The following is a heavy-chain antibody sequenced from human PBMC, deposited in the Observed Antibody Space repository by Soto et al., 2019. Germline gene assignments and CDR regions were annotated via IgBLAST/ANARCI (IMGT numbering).Heavy chain of an antibody. D-gene: IGHD5-12*01. Sequence: GGSLRLSCTASGFTFNSYWLHWVRQVPGKGLVWGSRIDSDGTTPRYADSVKGRFTISRDNAKNTLYLQMNSLRGDDTAVYYCVREVRGSGYPVDYWGQGT. CDR3: VREVRGSGYPVDY. CDR2: IDSDGTTP. J-gene: IGHJ4*02. V-gene: IGHV3-74*01. CDR1: GFTFNSYW.